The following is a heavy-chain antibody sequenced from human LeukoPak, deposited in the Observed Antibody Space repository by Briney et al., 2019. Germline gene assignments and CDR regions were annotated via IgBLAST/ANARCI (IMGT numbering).Heavy chain of an antibody. J-gene: IGHJ6*02. CDR2: IYSNGAT. D-gene: IGHD6-13*01. CDR1: GGSISDYY. V-gene: IGHV4-4*07. Sequence: SETLSLTCTVSGGSISDYYWSCIRQSAGKGLEWIGRIYSNGATNYNPSLKSRLTMSLDTSKNEFSLKLSSVTAADTAVYYCARDRIAAAGTGGYYYYYGMDVWGQGTTVTVSS. CDR3: ARDRIAAAGTGGYYYYYGMDV.